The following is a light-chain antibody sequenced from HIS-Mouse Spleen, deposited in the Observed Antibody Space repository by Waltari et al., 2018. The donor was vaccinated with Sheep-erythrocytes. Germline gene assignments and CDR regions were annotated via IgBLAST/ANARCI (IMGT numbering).Light chain of an antibody. CDR2: AAS. J-gene: IGKJ2*01. CDR3: QQLNSYPHT. Sequence: DIQLTQSPSFLSASVGDRVTITCRASQGISSYLAWYQQKPGKAPKLLIYAASTLQSGVPSRFSGSGSGTEFTLTISSLQPEDFATYCWQQLNSYPHTFGQGTKLEIK. CDR1: QGISSY. V-gene: IGKV1-9*01.